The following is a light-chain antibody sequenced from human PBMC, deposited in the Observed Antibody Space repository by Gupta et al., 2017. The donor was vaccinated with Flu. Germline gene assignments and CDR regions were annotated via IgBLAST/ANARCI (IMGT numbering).Light chain of an antibody. J-gene: IGKJ4*01. CDR3: QQYNAWPLT. V-gene: IGKV3-15*01. CDR1: QSVSSN. CDR2: GAS. Sequence: EIVLTQSPVTLSVSPGERVTLSCGASQSVSSNLAWYQQKPGQAPRLLIYGASTRATGFPGRFSGSASGTEFTLTISSLQSEDFAVYYCQQYNAWPLTFGGGTKVEIK.